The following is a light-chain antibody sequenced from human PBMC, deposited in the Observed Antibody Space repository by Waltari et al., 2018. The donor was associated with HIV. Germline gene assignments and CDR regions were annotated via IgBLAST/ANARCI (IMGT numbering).Light chain of an antibody. CDR2: PSS. V-gene: IGKV1-9*01. CDR1: QAIKSY. J-gene: IGKJ4*01. Sequence: IQLPQSPSLLSDSIGAIVTITCRASQAIKSYLAWYQQRPGKTTNLLLFPSSTLHSGVPSIFSGSGSGTEFTLTITSLQPEDFATYFCQHLDSYPSFGAGTRVEIK. CDR3: QHLDSYPS.